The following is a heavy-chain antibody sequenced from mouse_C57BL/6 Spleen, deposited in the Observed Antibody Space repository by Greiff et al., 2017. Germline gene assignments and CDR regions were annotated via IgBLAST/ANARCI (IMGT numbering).Heavy chain of an antibody. D-gene: IGHD2-4*01. CDR2: INYDGSST. CDR1: GFTFSDYY. J-gene: IGHJ4*01. Sequence: EVMLVESEGGLVQPGSSMKLSCTASGFTFSDYYMAWVRQVPEKGLEWVANINYDGSSTYYLDSLKSRFIISRDNAKNILYLQMSSLKSEDTATYYCARNMIRYAMDYWGQGTSVTVSS. V-gene: IGHV5-16*01. CDR3: ARNMIRYAMDY.